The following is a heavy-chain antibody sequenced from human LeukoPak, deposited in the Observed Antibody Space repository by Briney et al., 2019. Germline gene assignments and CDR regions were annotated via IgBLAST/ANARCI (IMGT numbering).Heavy chain of an antibody. Sequence: GGSLRLSCAASGFTFSNTWMNWVSQAPGKGLEWVGRIQSKTDGGTTEYAAPVKGRFTISRDDSKTTLYLQMNSLKTEDTAVYYCATLTVRGVINIWGQGTLVTVSS. D-gene: IGHD3-10*01. CDR3: ATLTVRGVINI. V-gene: IGHV3-15*01. J-gene: IGHJ4*02. CDR2: IQSKTDGGTT. CDR1: GFTFSNTW.